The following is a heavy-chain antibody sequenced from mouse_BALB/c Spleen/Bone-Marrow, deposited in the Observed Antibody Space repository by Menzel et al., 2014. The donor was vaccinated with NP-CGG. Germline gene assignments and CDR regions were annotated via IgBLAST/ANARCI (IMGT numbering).Heavy chain of an antibody. CDR2: IDPANGNT. Sequence: EVQLQESGAELVKPGASVKLSCTASGFNIKDTYMHWVKQRPEQGLEWIGRIDPANGNTRYDPKFQGKATITADTSSNTAYLQLSSLTSEDTAVYYCARWEYYAMDYWGQGTSVTVSS. J-gene: IGHJ4*01. V-gene: IGHV14-3*02. CDR3: ARWEYYAMDY. D-gene: IGHD4-1*01. CDR1: GFNIKDTY.